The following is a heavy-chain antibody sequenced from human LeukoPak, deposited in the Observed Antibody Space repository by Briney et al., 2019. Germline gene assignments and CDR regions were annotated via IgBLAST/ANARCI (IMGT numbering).Heavy chain of an antibody. D-gene: IGHD6-13*01. CDR2: IYYSGST. CDR3: ARARGYSSHFDY. CDR1: GGSISSYY. Sequence: PSETLSLTCTVSGGSISSYYWSWIRQPPGKGLEWIGYIYYSGSTNYNPSLKSRVTISVDTSKNQFSLKLSSVTAADTAVYYCARARGYSSHFDYWGQGTLVTVSS. V-gene: IGHV4-59*01. J-gene: IGHJ4*02.